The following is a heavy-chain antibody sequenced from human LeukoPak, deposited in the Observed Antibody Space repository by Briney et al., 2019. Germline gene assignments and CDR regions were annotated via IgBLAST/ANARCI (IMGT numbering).Heavy chain of an antibody. CDR2: IYYSGST. CDR1: GFTVSSNY. D-gene: IGHD6-6*01. CDR3: ARLGSSADY. Sequence: PGGSLRLSCAASGFTVSSNYMSWVRQPPGKGLEWIGSIYYSGSTYYNPSLKSRVTISVDTSKNQFSLKLSSVTAADTAVYYCARLGSSADYWGQGTLVTVSS. J-gene: IGHJ4*02. V-gene: IGHV4-39*01.